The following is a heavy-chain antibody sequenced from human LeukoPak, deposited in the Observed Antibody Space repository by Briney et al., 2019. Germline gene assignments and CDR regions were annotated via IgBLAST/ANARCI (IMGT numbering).Heavy chain of an antibody. CDR2: IIPIFGTA. J-gene: IGHJ4*02. CDR1: GGTFSSYA. CDR3: ARDKGGYCTNGVCYLRDY. V-gene: IGHV1-69*06. D-gene: IGHD2-8*01. Sequence: SVKVSCKASGGTFSSYAISWVRQAPGQGLEWMGGIIPIFGTANYAQKFQGRVTITADKSTSTAYMELSSLRSDDTAVYYCARDKGGYCTNGVCYLRDYWGQGTLVTVSS.